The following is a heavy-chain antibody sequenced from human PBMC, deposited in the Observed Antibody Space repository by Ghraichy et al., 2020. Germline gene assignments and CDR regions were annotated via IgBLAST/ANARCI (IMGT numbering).Heavy chain of an antibody. CDR3: ARDGDYYGSGSPVVY. J-gene: IGHJ4*02. D-gene: IGHD3-10*01. CDR2: INWNGGST. V-gene: IGHV3-20*04. CDR1: GFTFDDYG. Sequence: GSLRLSCAASGFTFDDYGMSWVRQAPGKGLEWVSGINWNGGSTGYADSVKGRFTISRDNAKNSLYLQMNSLRAEDTALYYCARDGDYYGSGSPVVYWGQGTLVTVSS.